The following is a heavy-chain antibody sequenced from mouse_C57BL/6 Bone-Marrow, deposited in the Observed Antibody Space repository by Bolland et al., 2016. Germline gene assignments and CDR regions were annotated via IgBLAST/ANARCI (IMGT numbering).Heavy chain of an antibody. V-gene: IGHV3-6*01. J-gene: IGHJ4*01. Sequence: SYDGSNNYNPSLKNRISITRDTSTNQFFLKLNSVTTEDTATYYCARDPYSAMDYWGQGTS. CDR2: SYDGSN. CDR3: ARDPYSAMDY.